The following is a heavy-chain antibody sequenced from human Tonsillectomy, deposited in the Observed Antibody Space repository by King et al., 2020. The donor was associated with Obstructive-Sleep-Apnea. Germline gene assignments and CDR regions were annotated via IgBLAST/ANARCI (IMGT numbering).Heavy chain of an antibody. Sequence: VQLQESGPRLVKPSQTLSLTCTVSGGSISSGDYYWSWIRQPPGKGLEWIGNIFYSGSASYNPSLKSRLTISLDTSKSQFSLKLSSVTAADTAVCYCAREYYRSGTYYGYWFDPWGQGTLVTVSS. CDR1: GGSISSGDYY. J-gene: IGHJ5*02. CDR2: IFYSGSA. V-gene: IGHV4-30-4*01. CDR3: AREYYRSGTYYGYWFDP. D-gene: IGHD3-10*01.